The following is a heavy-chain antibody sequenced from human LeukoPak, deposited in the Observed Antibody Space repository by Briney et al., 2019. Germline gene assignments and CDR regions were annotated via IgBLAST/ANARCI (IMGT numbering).Heavy chain of an antibody. J-gene: IGHJ5*02. V-gene: IGHV4-34*01. Sequence: SETLSLTCAVYGGSFSGYYWSWIRQPPGKGLEWTGEINHSGSTNYNPSLKSRVTISVDTSKNQFSLKLSSVTAADTAVYYCARILGSGSYYNAYNWFDPWGQGTLVTVSS. D-gene: IGHD3-10*02. CDR2: INHSGST. CDR1: GGSFSGYY. CDR3: ARILGSGSYYNAYNWFDP.